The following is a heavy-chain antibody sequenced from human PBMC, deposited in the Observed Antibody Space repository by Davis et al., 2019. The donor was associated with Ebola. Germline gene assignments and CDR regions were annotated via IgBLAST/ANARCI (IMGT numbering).Heavy chain of an antibody. CDR2: MNPNSGHT. Sequence: ASVKVSCKASGYTFTNYDINWVRQASGQGLEWMGWMNPNSGHTGYAQKFQGRVTLTRDTSTSTAHMELSSLRSDDTAVYYCARVGSDWYGFDYWGQGSLVTVSS. D-gene: IGHD6-19*01. V-gene: IGHV1-8*01. J-gene: IGHJ4*02. CDR3: ARVGSDWYGFDY. CDR1: GYTFTNYD.